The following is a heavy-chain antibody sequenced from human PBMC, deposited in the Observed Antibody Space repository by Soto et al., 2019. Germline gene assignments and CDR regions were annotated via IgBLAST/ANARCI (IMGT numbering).Heavy chain of an antibody. CDR1: GFTFSSYA. CDR3: ARMTYQSSSSGPFDY. Sequence: GGSLRLSCAASGFTFSSYAMHWVRQAPGKGPEWVAVISYDGSNKYYADSVKGRFTISRDNSKNTLYLQMNSLRAEDTAVYYCARMTYQSSSSGPFDYWGQGTLVTVSS. D-gene: IGHD6-6*01. CDR2: ISYDGSNK. J-gene: IGHJ4*02. V-gene: IGHV3-30-3*01.